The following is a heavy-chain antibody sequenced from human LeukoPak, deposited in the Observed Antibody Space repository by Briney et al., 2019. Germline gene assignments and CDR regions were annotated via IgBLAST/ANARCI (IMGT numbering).Heavy chain of an antibody. CDR2: INWNGGST. V-gene: IGHV3-20*04. J-gene: IGHJ3*02. D-gene: IGHD1-26*01. CDR3: AKSLLGIAFDI. Sequence: GGSLILSCAASGFTFDDYGMSWVRQAPGKGLEWVSGINWNGGSTGYADSVKGRFTISRDNAKNSLYLQMNSLRAEDTALYYCAKSLLGIAFDIWGQGTMVTVSS. CDR1: GFTFDDYG.